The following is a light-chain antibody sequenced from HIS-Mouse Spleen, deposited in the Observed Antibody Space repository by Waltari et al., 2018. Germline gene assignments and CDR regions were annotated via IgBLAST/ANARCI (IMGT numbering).Light chain of an antibody. CDR1: ALPKKY. V-gene: IGLV3-10*01. Sequence: SYELPQPPSVSVSPGQTARITCAGDALPKKYAYWYQQKSGPAPVLVIYEDSKRPFGLPERFSGSSSGTMATLTISGAQVEDEADYYCYSTDSSGNHRVFGGGTKLTVL. CDR2: EDS. CDR3: YSTDSSGNHRV. J-gene: IGLJ2*01.